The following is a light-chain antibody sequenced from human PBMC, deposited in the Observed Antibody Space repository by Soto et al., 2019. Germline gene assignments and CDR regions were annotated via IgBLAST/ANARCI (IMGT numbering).Light chain of an antibody. CDR2: GAS. J-gene: IGKJ2*01. CDR1: QSVSSSY. CDR3: QQYGNSPPHT. Sequence: EIVLTQSPGTLSLSPGERATLSCRASQSVSSSYFAWYQQKPGQAPRLIIYGASSRATGIPDRFSGNGSGTDFTLTISRLESEDFVVYYCQQYGNSPPHTFGQGTKLEIK. V-gene: IGKV3-20*01.